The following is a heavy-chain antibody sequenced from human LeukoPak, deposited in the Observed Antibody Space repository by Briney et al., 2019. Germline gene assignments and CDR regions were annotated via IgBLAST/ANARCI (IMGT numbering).Heavy chain of an antibody. J-gene: IGHJ4*02. V-gene: IGHV1-2*02. CDR3: ARGPVGPEWLVWDFDY. CDR2: INPNSGGT. D-gene: IGHD6-19*01. CDR1: GYTFTGYY. Sequence: ASVMVSCKASGYTFTGYYSHWVRQAPGQGLEWMGWINPNSGGTNYAQKFQGRVTMARDTSISTAYMELSRLRSDDTAVYYCARGPVGPEWLVWDFDYWGQGTLVTVSS.